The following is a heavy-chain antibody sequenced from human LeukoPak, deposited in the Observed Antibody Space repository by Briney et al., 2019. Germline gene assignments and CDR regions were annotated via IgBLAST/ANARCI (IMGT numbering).Heavy chain of an antibody. CDR1: GFTFSDYY. Sequence: GGSLRLSCAASGFTFSDYYMTWFRQAPGKGLEWVSYISSSGRDANYADSVKGRFTISRDNAKNSLYLQMNSLRVEDTAVYYCARGVGGGSDYWGQGTLVTVSS. V-gene: IGHV3-11*06. CDR3: ARGVGGGSDY. D-gene: IGHD1-26*01. CDR2: ISSSGRDA. J-gene: IGHJ4*02.